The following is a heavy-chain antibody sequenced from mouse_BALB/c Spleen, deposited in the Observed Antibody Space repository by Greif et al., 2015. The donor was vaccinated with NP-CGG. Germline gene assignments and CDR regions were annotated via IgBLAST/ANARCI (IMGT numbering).Heavy chain of an antibody. CDR2: IRNKANGYTT. D-gene: IGHD4-1*01. CDR1: GFTFTDYY. V-gene: IGHV7-3*02. Sequence: EVKLVESGGGLVQPGGSLRLSCATSGFTFTDYYMSWVRQPPGKALEWLGFIRNKANGYTTEYSASVKGRFTISRDNSQSILYLQMNTLRAEDSATYYCARAGNWDFDYWGQGTTLTVSS. J-gene: IGHJ2*01. CDR3: ARAGNWDFDY.